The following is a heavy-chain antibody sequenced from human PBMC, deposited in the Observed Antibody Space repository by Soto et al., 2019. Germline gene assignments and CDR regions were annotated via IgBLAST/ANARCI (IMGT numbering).Heavy chain of an antibody. CDR1: GFTFSSYS. D-gene: IGHD2-15*01. CDR3: ARDGYCSGGSCYGLHDYYYYMAV. Sequence: GGSLRLSCAASGFTFSSYSMNWVRQAPGKGLEWVSSISSSSSYIYYADSVKGRFTISRDNAKNSLYLQMNSLRAEDTAVYYCARDGYCSGGSCYGLHDYYYYMAVWGKGTTVTVSS. J-gene: IGHJ6*03. CDR2: ISSSSSYI. V-gene: IGHV3-21*01.